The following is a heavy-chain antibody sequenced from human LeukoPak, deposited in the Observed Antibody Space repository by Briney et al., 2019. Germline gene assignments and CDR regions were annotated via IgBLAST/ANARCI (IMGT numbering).Heavy chain of an antibody. CDR1: GGSISSYY. CDR2: IYYSGST. J-gene: IGHJ4*02. Sequence: SETLSLTCTVSGGSISSYYWSWIRQPSGKGLEWIGYIYYSGSTNYNPSLKSRVTISVDTSKNQFSLKLSSVTAADTAVYYCARHVVVRGANDYWGQGTLVTVSS. V-gene: IGHV4-59*08. D-gene: IGHD3-10*01. CDR3: ARHVVVRGANDY.